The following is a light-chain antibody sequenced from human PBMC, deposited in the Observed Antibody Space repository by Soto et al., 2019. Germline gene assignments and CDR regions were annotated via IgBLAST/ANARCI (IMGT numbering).Light chain of an antibody. CDR1: SSDVGGYNY. J-gene: IGLJ1*01. V-gene: IGLV2-14*01. Sequence: SVLTQPASVSGAAGQAITISCTGTSSDVGGYNYVSWYQQHPGKAPKLMIYDVSNRPSGVSNRFSGSKSGNTASLTISGLQAEDEADYYCSSYTYVFGTGTKVTVL. CDR2: DVS. CDR3: SSYTYV.